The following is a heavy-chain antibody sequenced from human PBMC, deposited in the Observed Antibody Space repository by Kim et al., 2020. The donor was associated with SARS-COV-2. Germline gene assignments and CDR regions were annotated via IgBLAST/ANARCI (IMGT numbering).Heavy chain of an antibody. J-gene: IGHJ4*02. CDR3: AFGEGWYYHY. CDR2: ISSGGSRT. V-gene: IGHV3-23*01. D-gene: IGHD6-19*01. CDR1: GFTFSNYA. Sequence: GGSLRLSCAASGFTFSNYAMSWVRQAPGEGLEWLSGISSGGSRTYYADSVKGQFTISRDNSKNTLYLQMNSLRAEDTAVYYCAFGEGWYYHYWGQGTLVTVSS.